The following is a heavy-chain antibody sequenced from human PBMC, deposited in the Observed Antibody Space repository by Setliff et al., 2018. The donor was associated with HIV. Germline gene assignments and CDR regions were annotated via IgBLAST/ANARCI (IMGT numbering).Heavy chain of an antibody. V-gene: IGHV1-46*01. J-gene: IGHJ4*02. D-gene: IGHD5-12*01. Sequence: ASVKVSCKASGYAFTSQFMHWVRQAPGQGLEWMGIISPSGDRTTYAQRFRGRVTTTSDTSTGTVYMELSSLRPEDTAVYYCATRIRDGHRGYGYFDFWGQGTLVTVSS. CDR1: GYAFTSQF. CDR2: ISPSGDRT. CDR3: ATRIRDGHRGYGYFDF.